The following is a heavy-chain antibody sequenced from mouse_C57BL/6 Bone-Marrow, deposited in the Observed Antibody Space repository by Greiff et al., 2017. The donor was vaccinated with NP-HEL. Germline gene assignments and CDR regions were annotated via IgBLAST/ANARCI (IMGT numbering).Heavy chain of an antibody. CDR2: IYPRSGNT. CDR3: AAQAT. D-gene: IGHD3-2*02. V-gene: IGHV1-81*01. CDR1: GYTFTSYG. Sequence: VQLQQSGAELARPGASVKLSCKASGYTFTSYGISWVKQRTGQGLEWIGEIYPRSGNTYYNEKFKGKATLTPDKSSSTAYMELRSLTSEDSAVYFCAAQATWGQGTTLTVSS. J-gene: IGHJ2*01.